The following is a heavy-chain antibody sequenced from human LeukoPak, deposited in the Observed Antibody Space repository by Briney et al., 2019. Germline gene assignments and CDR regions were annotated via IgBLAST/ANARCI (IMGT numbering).Heavy chain of an antibody. J-gene: IGHJ4*02. CDR1: GYSFTSYW. V-gene: IGHV5-10-1*01. CDR3: ARRNEYCSSTSCYLRGFDY. CDR2: IDPSDSYT. Sequence: GESLKISCKGSGYSFTSYWISWVRQMPGKGLEWMGRIDPSDSYTNYSPSFQGHVTISADKSICTAYLQWSSLKASDTAMYYCARRNEYCSSTSCYLRGFDYWGQGTLVTVSS. D-gene: IGHD2-2*01.